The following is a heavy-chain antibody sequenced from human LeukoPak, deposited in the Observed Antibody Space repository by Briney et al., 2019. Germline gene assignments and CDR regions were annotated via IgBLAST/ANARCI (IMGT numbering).Heavy chain of an antibody. CDR3: ARCRSGSAYDYVWGSYGWYFDY. CDR1: GGSISSSSYY. V-gene: IGHV4-39*01. Sequence: SETLSLTCTVSGGSISSSSYYWGWIRQPPGKGLGWLGSIYYSGSTYYSPSLKSRVTISVDTSKNQFSLKLSSVTAADTAVYYCARCRSGSAYDYVWGSYGWYFDYWGQGTLVTVSS. D-gene: IGHD3-16*01. J-gene: IGHJ4*02. CDR2: IYYSGST.